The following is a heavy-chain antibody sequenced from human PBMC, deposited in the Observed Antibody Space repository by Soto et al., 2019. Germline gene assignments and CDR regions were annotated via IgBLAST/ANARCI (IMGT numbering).Heavy chain of an antibody. D-gene: IGHD2-15*01. CDR2: ISGSGGST. V-gene: IGHV3-23*01. J-gene: IGHJ4*02. CDR1: GFTFSSYA. Sequence: EVQLLESGGGLVQPGVSLRLSCAASGFTFSSYAMSWGRQAPGKGLEWVSAISGSGGSTYYADSVKDRFTISRDNSKSTLYLQMNSLRAEDTAVYYCAKMGGYCRGGSCYPHYFDYGGQGTLVTVSS. CDR3: AKMGGYCRGGSCYPHYFDY.